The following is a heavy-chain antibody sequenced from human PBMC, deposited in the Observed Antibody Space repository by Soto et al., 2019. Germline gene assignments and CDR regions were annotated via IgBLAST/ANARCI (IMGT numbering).Heavy chain of an antibody. CDR1: GGTFSSYA. V-gene: IGHV1-69*13. D-gene: IGHD4-17*01. CDR2: IIPIFGTA. Sequence: SVKVSCKASGGTFSSYAISWVRQAPGQGLEWMGGIIPIFGTANYAQKFQGRVTITADESTSTAYMELSSLRSEDTAVYYCARESHYGDSALDAFDIWGPGTMVTV. CDR3: ARESHYGDSALDAFDI. J-gene: IGHJ3*02.